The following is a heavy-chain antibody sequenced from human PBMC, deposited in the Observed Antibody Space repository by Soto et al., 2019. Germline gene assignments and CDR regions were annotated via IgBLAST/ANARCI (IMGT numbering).Heavy chain of an antibody. CDR3: VSQRTSVLTQAYFDY. CDR2: VYYRGRS. V-gene: IGHV4-39*01. CDR1: GGSVINSNYY. Sequence: NPSETLSPTCTVSGGSVINSNYYFVCIRQSPGNGLEWIGSVYYRGRSYSKSSVKSRVTISVDTSKNQFSLNLNSVTASDTAVYYCVSQRTSVLTQAYFDYWGPGALVTVSS. J-gene: IGHJ4*02. D-gene: IGHD2-8*01.